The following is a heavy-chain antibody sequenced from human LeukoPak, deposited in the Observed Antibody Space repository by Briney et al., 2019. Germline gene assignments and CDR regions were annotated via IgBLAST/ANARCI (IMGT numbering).Heavy chain of an antibody. V-gene: IGHV4-34*01. D-gene: IGHD2-15*01. CDR2: INHSGST. J-gene: IGHJ3*02. Sequence: SETLSLTCAVYGGSFSGYYWSWIRQPPGKGLEWIGEINHSGSTNYNPSLKSRVTISVDTSKNQFSLKLSSVTAADTAVYYCARGGGKWSVGKRAFDIWGQGTMVTVSS. CDR3: ARGGGKWSVGKRAFDI. CDR1: GGSFSGYY.